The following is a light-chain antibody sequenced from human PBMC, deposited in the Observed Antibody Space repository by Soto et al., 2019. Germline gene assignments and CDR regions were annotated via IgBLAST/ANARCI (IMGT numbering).Light chain of an antibody. CDR3: SSYTGSTTLVV. V-gene: IGLV2-14*01. CDR1: SSDIGGHND. J-gene: IGLJ2*01. Sequence: QSALTQPASVSGSPGQSITISCTGTSSDIGGHNDVSWYQQHPGKAPKLLIYGVSNRPSGVSNRFSGSKSGNTASLTISGLQAEDEAAYFCSSYTGSTTLVVFGGGTKVTVL. CDR2: GVS.